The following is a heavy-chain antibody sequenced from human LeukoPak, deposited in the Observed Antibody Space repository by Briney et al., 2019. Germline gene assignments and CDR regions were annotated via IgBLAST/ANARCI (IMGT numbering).Heavy chain of an antibody. Sequence: GASVKVSCKASGYTFTSYYMHWVRQAPGQGLEWMGIINPSGGSPSYAQKFQGRVTMTRDTSTSTVYMELSSLRSEDTAVYYCAREWSPEAFGVVIDGGVDPSYPAQAKNWFDPWGQGTLVTVSS. V-gene: IGHV1-46*01. CDR2: INPSGGSP. CDR3: AREWSPEAFGVVIDGGVDPSYPAQAKNWFDP. J-gene: IGHJ5*02. CDR1: GYTFTSYY. D-gene: IGHD3-3*01.